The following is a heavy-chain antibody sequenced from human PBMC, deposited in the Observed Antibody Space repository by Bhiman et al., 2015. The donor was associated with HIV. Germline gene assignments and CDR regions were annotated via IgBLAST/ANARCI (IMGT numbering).Heavy chain of an antibody. Sequence: QVQLVESGGGVVQPGGSLRLSCAASGFNFSIYAMHWIRQTPGKGLDWVALISYDALNKFYADSVKGRFTISRDNSKNTLYLQMSSLRADDTAVYYCARDLNIDHPDYWGQGTLVTVSS. CDR1: GFNFSIYA. D-gene: IGHD2/OR15-2a*01. CDR2: ISYDALNK. V-gene: IGHV3-30-3*01. CDR3: ARDLNIDHPDY. J-gene: IGHJ4*02.